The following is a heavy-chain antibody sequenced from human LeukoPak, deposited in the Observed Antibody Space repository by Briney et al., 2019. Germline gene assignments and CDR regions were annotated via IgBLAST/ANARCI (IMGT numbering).Heavy chain of an antibody. J-gene: IGHJ4*02. V-gene: IGHV3-30*04. CDR1: GFTFSSYA. CDR2: ISYDGSNK. D-gene: IGHD2-2*01. CDR3: ARDPGDCSSTSCYVGYFDY. Sequence: GGSLRLSCAASGFTFSSYAMHWVRQAPGKGLEWVAVISYDGSNKYYADSVEGRFTISRDNSKNTLYLQMNSLRAEDTAVYYCARDPGDCSSTSCYVGYFDYWGQGTLVTVSS.